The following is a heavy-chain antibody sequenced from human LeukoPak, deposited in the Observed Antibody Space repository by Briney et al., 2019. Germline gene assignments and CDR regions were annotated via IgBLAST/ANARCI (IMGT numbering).Heavy chain of an antibody. CDR3: ASLVAGGFPDYYYYMDV. CDR1: GGSFSGYY. Sequence: PSETLSLTCAVYGGSFSGYYWSWIRQPPGKGLEWIGEINHSGSTNYNPSLKSRVTISVDTSKNQFSLKLSSVTAADTAVYYCASLVAGGFPDYYYYMDVWGKGTMVTVSS. CDR2: INHSGST. D-gene: IGHD6-19*01. J-gene: IGHJ6*03. V-gene: IGHV4-34*01.